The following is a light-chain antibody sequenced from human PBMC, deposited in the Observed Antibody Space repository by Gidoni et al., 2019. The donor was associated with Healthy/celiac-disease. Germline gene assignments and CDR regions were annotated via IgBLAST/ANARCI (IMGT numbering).Light chain of an antibody. V-gene: IGKV1-33*01. CDR3: QQYDNLRV. CDR2: DAS. Sequence: DIQMTQSPSSLSASVGDRVTITCQASQDISNYLNWYQQKPGKAPKLLIYDASNLETGVPSRFSGSGSGIDFTFTISSLQPEDIATYYCQQYDNLRVFGGGTKVEIK. J-gene: IGKJ4*01. CDR1: QDISNY.